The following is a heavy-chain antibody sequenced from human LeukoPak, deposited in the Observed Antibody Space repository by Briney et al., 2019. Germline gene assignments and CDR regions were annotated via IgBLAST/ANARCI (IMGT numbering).Heavy chain of an antibody. CDR3: ARDQMVLRYFDWLSRPYYFDY. J-gene: IGHJ4*02. Sequence: ASVKVSCKASGYTFTGSYMHWVRRAPGQGLEWMGRINPNSGDTNYGQKFQGRVTMTSDTSISTAYMELSSLRPDDTAVYYCARDQMVLRYFDWLSRPYYFDYWGQGTLVTVSS. CDR2: INPNSGDT. CDR1: GYTFTGSY. D-gene: IGHD3-9*01. V-gene: IGHV1-2*02.